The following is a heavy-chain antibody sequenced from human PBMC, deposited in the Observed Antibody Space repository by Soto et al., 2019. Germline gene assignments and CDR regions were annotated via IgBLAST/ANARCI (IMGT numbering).Heavy chain of an antibody. CDR2: IIDSGAST. V-gene: IGHV3-23*01. J-gene: IGHJ6*02. Sequence: GGSLRLSCAASGFTFSESAMHWVRQASGKGLEWVSDIIDSGASTYYADSVKGRFTISRDNSKSTLYLQMNSLRAEDTALYYCAKGRSYYYYYGVDVWGQGTTVTVSS. CDR1: GFTFSESA. CDR3: AKGRSYYYYYGVDV.